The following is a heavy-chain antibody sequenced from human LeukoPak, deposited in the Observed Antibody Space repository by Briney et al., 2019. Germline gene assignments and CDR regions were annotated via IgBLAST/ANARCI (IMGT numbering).Heavy chain of an antibody. CDR1: GGTFSSYA. Sequence: SVKVSCKASGGTFSSYAISWVRQAPGQGLEWMGRIIPIFGIANYAQKFQGRVTITADKSTSTAYMGLSSLRSEDTAVYYCARDLGDIVVVTAIGAGGFDPWGQGTLVTVSS. CDR2: IIPIFGIA. J-gene: IGHJ5*02. CDR3: ARDLGDIVVVTAIGAGGFDP. V-gene: IGHV1-69*04. D-gene: IGHD2-21*02.